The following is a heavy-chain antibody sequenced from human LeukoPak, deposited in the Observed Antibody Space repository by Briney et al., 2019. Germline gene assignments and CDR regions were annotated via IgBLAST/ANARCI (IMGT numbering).Heavy chain of an antibody. D-gene: IGHD1-26*01. CDR2: ISSSGGST. Sequence: GGSLRLSCAASGFTFSSYVMSWVRQAPGKGLGWVSAISSSGGSTYYTDSVKGRFTISRDNSKNTLNLQMNSVRVEDTAVYYCAKEKAEIGPLPLFDYWGQGTLVTVSS. CDR1: GFTFSSYV. CDR3: AKEKAEIGPLPLFDY. J-gene: IGHJ4*02. V-gene: IGHV3-23*01.